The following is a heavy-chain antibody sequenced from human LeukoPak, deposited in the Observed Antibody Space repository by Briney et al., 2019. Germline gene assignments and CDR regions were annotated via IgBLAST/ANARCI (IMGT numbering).Heavy chain of an antibody. CDR3: AKVGTFSSSWYGEFDD. J-gene: IGHJ4*02. V-gene: IGHV3-7*03. Sequence: GGSLRLSCVASGITFSRHWMKWVRQAPGKGLEWVANIKQDGSEKFYVDSVKGRFTISRDNSKNTLYLQMNSLRAEDTAVYYCAKVGTFSSSWYGEFDDWGQGTLVTVSS. D-gene: IGHD6-13*01. CDR2: IKQDGSEK. CDR1: GITFSRHW.